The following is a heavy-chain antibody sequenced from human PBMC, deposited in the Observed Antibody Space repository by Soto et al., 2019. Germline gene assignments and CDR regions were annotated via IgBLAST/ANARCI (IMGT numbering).Heavy chain of an antibody. Sequence: SETLSLTCAVSGGSISSGGYSWSWIRQPPGKGLEWIGYIYHSGSTYYNPSLKSRVTISVDRSKNQFSLNLSSVTAADTAVYYCAREPRGAQPFDYWGQGTLVTVSS. V-gene: IGHV4-30-2*01. J-gene: IGHJ4*02. CDR1: GGSISSGGYS. CDR2: IYHSGST. CDR3: AREPRGAQPFDY. D-gene: IGHD3-16*01.